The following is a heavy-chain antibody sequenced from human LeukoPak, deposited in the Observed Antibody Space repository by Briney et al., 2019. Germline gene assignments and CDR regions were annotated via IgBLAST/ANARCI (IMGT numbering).Heavy chain of an antibody. CDR1: GFTFDDYA. CDR3: AKDIYYGIGDAFDI. V-gene: IGHV3-9*01. Sequence: QPGGSLRLSCAASGFTFDDYAMHWVRQAPGKGLEWVSGISWNSGSIGYADSVKGRFTISRDNAKDSLYLQMNSLRAEDTALYYCAKDIYYGIGDAFDIWGQGTMVTVSS. CDR2: ISWNSGSI. J-gene: IGHJ3*02. D-gene: IGHD3-10*01.